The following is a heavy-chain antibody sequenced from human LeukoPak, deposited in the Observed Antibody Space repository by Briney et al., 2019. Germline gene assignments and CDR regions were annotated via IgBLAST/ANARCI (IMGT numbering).Heavy chain of an antibody. V-gene: IGHV3-74*01. Sequence: GGSLRLSCAASGFTFSSYWMHWVRQAPGKGLVWVSRINSDGINTSYADSVKGRFTISRDNSKNILYLQMNSLRAEDTAVYYCARSQDGSGSCFYYFYIDVWGKGTTV. CDR1: GFTFSSYW. J-gene: IGHJ6*03. D-gene: IGHD3-10*01. CDR2: INSDGINT. CDR3: ARSQDGSGSCFYYFYIDV.